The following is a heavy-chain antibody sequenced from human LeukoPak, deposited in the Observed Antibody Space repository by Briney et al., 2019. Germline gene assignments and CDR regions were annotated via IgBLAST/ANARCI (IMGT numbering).Heavy chain of an antibody. CDR2: IYYSGST. J-gene: IGHJ4*02. CDR3: AIGGGGVYYEDSSGYFDY. V-gene: IGHV4-39*07. Sequence: SETLSLTCTVSGGSLSSSSYYWGWIRQPPGKGLEWIGSIYYSGSTYYNPSLKSRVTISVDTSKNQFSLKLSSVTAADTAVYYGAIGGGGVYYEDSSGYFDYWGQGTLVTVSS. CDR1: GGSLSSSSYY. D-gene: IGHD3-22*01.